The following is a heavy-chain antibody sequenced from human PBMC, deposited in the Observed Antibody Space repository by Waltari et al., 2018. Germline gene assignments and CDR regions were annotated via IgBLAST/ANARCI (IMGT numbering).Heavy chain of an antibody. V-gene: IGHV4-39*07. D-gene: IGHD1-26*01. J-gene: IGHJ3*02. CDR2: IYYSGST. CDR3: ARDPSSKWELPMVTVAFDI. CDR1: GGSISSSSYY. Sequence: QLQLQESGPGLVKPSETLSLTCTVSGGSISSSSYYWGWIRQPPGKGLEWIGSIYYSGSTYYNPSHKGRVTISVDTSKNQFSLKRSYVTAADTAVYYCARDPSSKWELPMVTVAFDIWGQGTMVTVSS.